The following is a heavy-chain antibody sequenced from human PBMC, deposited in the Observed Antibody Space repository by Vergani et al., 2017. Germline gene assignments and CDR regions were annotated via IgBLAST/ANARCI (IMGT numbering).Heavy chain of an antibody. CDR3: ARGMTTETTDLDGFDI. D-gene: IGHD4-17*01. V-gene: IGHV3-NL1*01. CDR2: INIGGRT. J-gene: IGHJ3*02. CDR1: GFTFSGSA. Sequence: ELLVQSGGGLVQPGGSLKLSCVASGFTFSGSAIHWVRQAPGKGVEWVSTINIGGRTSYADSVKVRLTLTRDDSKNTLHLQMNSLRPEDTAVYYCARGMTTETTDLDGFDIWGQGTMVSVSS.